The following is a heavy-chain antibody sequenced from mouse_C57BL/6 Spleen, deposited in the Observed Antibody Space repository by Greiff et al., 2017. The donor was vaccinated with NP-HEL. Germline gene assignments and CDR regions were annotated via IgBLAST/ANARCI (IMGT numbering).Heavy chain of an antibody. CDR3: AKTYGSSYGWYFDV. D-gene: IGHD1-1*01. V-gene: IGHV2-5*01. CDR2: IWRGGST. Sequence: QVTLKESGPGLVQPSQSLSITCTVSGFSLTSYGVHWVRPSPGKGLAWLGVIWRGGSTDYNAAFMSRPSITKDNSKSQVFFKMNSLPADDTAIYYCAKTYGSSYGWYFDVWGTGTTVTVSS. CDR1: GFSLTSYG. J-gene: IGHJ1*03.